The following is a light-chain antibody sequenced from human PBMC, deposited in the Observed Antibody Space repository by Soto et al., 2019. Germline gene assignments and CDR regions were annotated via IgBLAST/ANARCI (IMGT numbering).Light chain of an antibody. CDR1: QGIRND. CDR3: LQDYNYPLT. CDR2: AAS. J-gene: IGKJ1*01. Sequence: AIQMTQSPSSLSSSVRDRFTITCRASQGIRNDLGWYQQKPGKAPKLLIYAASSLQSGVPSRFSGSGSGTDFTLTISSLQPEDFATYYCLQDYNYPLTFGQGTKVDIK. V-gene: IGKV1-6*01.